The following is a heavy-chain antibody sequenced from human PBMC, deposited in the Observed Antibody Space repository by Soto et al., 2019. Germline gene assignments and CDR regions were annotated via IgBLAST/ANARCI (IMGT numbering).Heavy chain of an antibody. CDR3: ARIIDYGGTVGSYFDY. Sequence: QVTLKESGPVLVKPTETLTLTCTVSGFSLSNARMGVSWIRQPPGKALEWLAHIFSNDEKSYSTSLKSRLTISKDTSKSQVVLTMTNMDPVDTATYYCARIIDYGGTVGSYFDYWGQGTLVTVSS. J-gene: IGHJ4*02. CDR1: GFSLSNARMG. V-gene: IGHV2-26*01. CDR2: IFSNDEK. D-gene: IGHD4-17*01.